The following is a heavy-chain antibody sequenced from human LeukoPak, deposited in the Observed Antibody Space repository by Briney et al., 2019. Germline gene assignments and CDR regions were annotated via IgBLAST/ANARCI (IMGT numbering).Heavy chain of an antibody. CDR1: GFTFSDDY. CDR3: ARDPRTVRI. CDR2: ISGNGGVI. Sequence: GGSLRLSCAASGFTFSDDYMTWVRQAPGKGLEWLSYISGNGGVIQYADSVKGRFTISRDNAKNLLYLQMDSLRVEDTAIYYCARDPRTVRIWGQGTLVTVSS. D-gene: IGHD1-1*01. J-gene: IGHJ4*02. V-gene: IGHV3-11*04.